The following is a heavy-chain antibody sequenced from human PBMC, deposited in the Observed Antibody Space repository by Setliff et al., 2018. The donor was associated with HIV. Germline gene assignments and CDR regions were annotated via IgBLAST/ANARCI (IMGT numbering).Heavy chain of an antibody. D-gene: IGHD3-22*01. CDR2: IGTGGDT. Sequence: GGSLRLSCATSGFAFSDYDFHWVRQVTGEGLEWVSAIGTGGDTYYVDSVKGRFTISRDNSKNTLYLQMNSLRTDDTAVYFCARDFSTYYSIDSWGQGTLVTVSS. CDR3: ARDFSTYYSIDS. CDR1: GFAFSDYD. J-gene: IGHJ4*02. V-gene: IGHV3-13*01.